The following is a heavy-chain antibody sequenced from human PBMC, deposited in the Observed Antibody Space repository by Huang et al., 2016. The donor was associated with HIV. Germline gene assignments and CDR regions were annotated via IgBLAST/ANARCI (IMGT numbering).Heavy chain of an antibody. Sequence: EVQLLESGGTLVPPGGSLRLSCAASVDSGFGFSGYAMSWARQAAGKGLEWVSAVSDSGRRTYYADSVRGRLTISRDNAKNTVHLQMNNLRAEDTAVYYCSTWWLSNRTPATAFDNWGRGTLVTISS. J-gene: IGHJ4*02. D-gene: IGHD2-15*01. CDR2: VSDSGRRT. CDR3: STWWLSNRTPATAFDN. V-gene: IGHV3-23*01. CDR1: VDSGFGFSGYA.